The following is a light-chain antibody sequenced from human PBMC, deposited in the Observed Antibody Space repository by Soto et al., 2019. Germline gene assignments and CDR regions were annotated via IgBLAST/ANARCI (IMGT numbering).Light chain of an antibody. V-gene: IGKV3-15*01. CDR1: QSVSSN. CDR2: GAF. Sequence: EIVLTQSPGTLSLSPGERATLSCMASQSVSSNYLAWYQQKPGQAPRLLIYGAFTRATGIPTRFSGTGSGTEFTLTISSLQSEDFALYYCQQYNDWPLTFGQGTKVDIK. CDR3: QQYNDWPLT. J-gene: IGKJ1*01.